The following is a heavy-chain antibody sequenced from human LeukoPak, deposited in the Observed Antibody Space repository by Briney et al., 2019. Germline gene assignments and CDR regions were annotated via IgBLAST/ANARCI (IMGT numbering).Heavy chain of an antibody. CDR3: ARGRADYYGSGSYYKARNWFDP. Sequence: PSETLSLTCAVYGGSFSGYYWSWIRQPPGKGLEWIGEINHSGSTNYNPSLKSRVTISVDTSKNQFSLKLSSVTAADTAVYYCARGRADYYGSGSYYKARNWFDPWGQGTLVTVSS. J-gene: IGHJ5*02. D-gene: IGHD3-10*01. CDR1: GGSFSGYY. CDR2: INHSGST. V-gene: IGHV4-34*01.